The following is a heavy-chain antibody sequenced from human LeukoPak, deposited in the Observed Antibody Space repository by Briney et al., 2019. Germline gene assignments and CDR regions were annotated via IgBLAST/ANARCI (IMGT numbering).Heavy chain of an antibody. CDR3: ARGRAYCGGDCYSDFDY. Sequence: SVKVSCKASGGTFISYAISWVRQAPGQGLEWMGGIIPIFGTANYAQKFQGRVTITADESTSTAYMELSNLRSEDTAVYYCARGRAYCGGDCYSDFDYWGQGTLVTVSS. D-gene: IGHD2-21*02. CDR1: GGTFISYA. CDR2: IIPIFGTA. V-gene: IGHV1-69*13. J-gene: IGHJ4*02.